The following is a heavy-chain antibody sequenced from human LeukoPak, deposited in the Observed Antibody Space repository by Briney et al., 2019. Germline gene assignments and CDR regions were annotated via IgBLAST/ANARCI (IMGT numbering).Heavy chain of an antibody. CDR3: ARQGGYSSSSWWFDP. CDR1: GYTFTSYY. D-gene: IGHD6-13*01. J-gene: IGHJ5*02. V-gene: IGHV1-46*01. Sequence: ASGKVSCKASGYTFTSYYMHWVRQAPGQRLEWMGIINLSGGSTSYAQKFQGRVTMTRDTSTSTVYMELSSLRSEDTAVYYCARQGGYSSSSWWFDPWGQGTLVTVSS. CDR2: INLSGGST.